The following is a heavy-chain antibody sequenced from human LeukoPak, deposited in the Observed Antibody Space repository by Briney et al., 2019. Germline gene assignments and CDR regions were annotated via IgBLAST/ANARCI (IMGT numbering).Heavy chain of an antibody. V-gene: IGHV4-39*01. Sequence: SETLSLTCTVSGGSISSSSYYWGWIRQPPRKGLEWIGSIYYSGSTYYNPSLKSRVTISVDTPKNQFSLKLSSVTAADTAVYYCARLVVAATYYFDYWGQGTLVTVSS. D-gene: IGHD2-15*01. J-gene: IGHJ4*02. CDR3: ARLVVAATYYFDY. CDR1: GGSISSSSYY. CDR2: IYYSGST.